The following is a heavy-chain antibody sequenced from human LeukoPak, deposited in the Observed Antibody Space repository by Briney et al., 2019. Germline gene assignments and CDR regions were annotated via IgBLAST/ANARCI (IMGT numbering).Heavy chain of an antibody. Sequence: GAAVKVSCKASGYTFTGYYMHWVRQAPGQRLEWMGWINPNSVGTNYAQKFQVRGTMTRDTSISTAYMELSRLRSDDTAVSYCARAGIEMATIDAFDIWGQGTMVTVSS. CDR1: GYTFTGYY. CDR2: INPNSVGT. CDR3: ARAGIEMATIDAFDI. J-gene: IGHJ3*02. D-gene: IGHD5-24*01. V-gene: IGHV1-2*02.